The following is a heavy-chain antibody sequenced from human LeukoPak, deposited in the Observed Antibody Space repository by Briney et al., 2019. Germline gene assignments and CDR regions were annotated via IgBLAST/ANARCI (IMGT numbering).Heavy chain of an antibody. Sequence: GGSLRLSCAASGFTFSSYWMSWVRQAPGKGLEWVANIKQDGSEKYYVDSVKGRFTISRDNAKNSLYLQMNSLRAEDTAVYYCARDLTRYYYGSESYHTPFDYWGQGTLVTVSS. CDR3: ARDLTRYYYGSESYHTPFDY. J-gene: IGHJ4*02. CDR2: IKQDGSEK. CDR1: GFTFSSYW. V-gene: IGHV3-7*03. D-gene: IGHD3-10*01.